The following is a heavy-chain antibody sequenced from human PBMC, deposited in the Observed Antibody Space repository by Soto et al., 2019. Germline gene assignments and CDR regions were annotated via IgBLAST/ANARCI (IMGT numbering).Heavy chain of an antibody. V-gene: IGHV1-18*01. D-gene: IGHD4-17*01. CDR2: ISAYNGNT. CDR3: ATTVTTPPYRNGMDV. Sequence: ASVKVSCKASGGTFSSYAISWVRQAPGQGLEWMGWISAYNGNTNYAQKLQGRVTMTTDTSTSTAYMELRSLRSDDTAVYYCATTVTTPPYRNGMDVWGQGTTVTVSS. J-gene: IGHJ6*02. CDR1: GGTFSSYA.